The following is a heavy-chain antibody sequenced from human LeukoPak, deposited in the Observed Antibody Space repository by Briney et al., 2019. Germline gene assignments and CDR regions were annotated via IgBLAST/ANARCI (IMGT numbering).Heavy chain of an antibody. CDR3: ATDLGYCSSTSCYSIG. Sequence: ASVKVSCKVSGYTLTELSMHWVRQAPGKGLEWMGGFDPEDGETIYAQKFQGRVTMTEDTSTDTAYMELSRLRSEDTAVYYCATDLGYCSSTSCYSIGWGQGTLVTVSS. CDR1: GYTLTELS. CDR2: FDPEDGET. V-gene: IGHV1-24*01. J-gene: IGHJ4*02. D-gene: IGHD2-2*01.